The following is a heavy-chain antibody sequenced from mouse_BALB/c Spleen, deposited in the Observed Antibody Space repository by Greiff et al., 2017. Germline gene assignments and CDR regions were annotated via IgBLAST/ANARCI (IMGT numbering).Heavy chain of an antibody. D-gene: IGHD2-1*01. CDR2: IYPGDGDT. Sequence: VKLVESGPELVKPGASVKISCKASGYAFSSSWMNWVKQRPGQGLEWIGRIYPGDGDTNYNGKFKGKATLTADKSSSTAYMQLSSLTSVDSAVYFCARDRYGNTYWGQGTSVTVSS. J-gene: IGHJ4*01. CDR3: ARDRYGNTY. CDR1: GYAFSSSW. V-gene: IGHV1-82*01.